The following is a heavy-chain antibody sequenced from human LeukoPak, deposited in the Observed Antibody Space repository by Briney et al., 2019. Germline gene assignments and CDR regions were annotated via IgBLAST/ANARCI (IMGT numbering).Heavy chain of an antibody. V-gene: IGHV3-64*04. J-gene: IGHJ4*02. CDR1: GFTFSSYA. D-gene: IGHD2-2*01. CDR2: ISSNGGST. CDR3: ASDIVVVPAATGFDY. Sequence: GGSLRLSCSASGFTFSSYAMHWVRQAPGKGLEYVSAISSNGGSTYYADSVKGRFTISRDNSKNTLYLQMNSLRAEDTAVYYCASDIVVVPAATGFDYWGQGTLVTVSS.